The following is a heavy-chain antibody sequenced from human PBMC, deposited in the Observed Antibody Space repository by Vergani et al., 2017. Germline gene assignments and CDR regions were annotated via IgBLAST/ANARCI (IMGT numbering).Heavy chain of an antibody. CDR3: ARGHRKYDYVWGASDY. V-gene: IGHV3-11*06. Sequence: QVQLVESGGGLVKPGGSLRLSCAASGFSFSDYYMSWIRQAPGKGLEWVSYISSSRSYTNYADSVKGRFTISRDNAKNSLYLRMNSLRAEDTAVYYCARGHRKYDYVWGASDYWGQGTLVTVSS. CDR2: ISSSRSYT. J-gene: IGHJ4*02. CDR1: GFSFSDYY. D-gene: IGHD3-16*01.